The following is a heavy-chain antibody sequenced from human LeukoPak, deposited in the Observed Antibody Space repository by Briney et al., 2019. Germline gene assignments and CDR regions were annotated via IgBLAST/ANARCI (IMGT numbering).Heavy chain of an antibody. Sequence: ASVKVSCKASGYTFTSYGISWVRQAPGQGLEWMGWISAYNGNTNYAQKLQGRVTITADESTSTAYMELSSLRSEDTAVYYCASIAYYDILTGYPLHYYYYGMDVWGQGTTVTVSS. V-gene: IGHV1-18*01. CDR1: GYTFTSYG. J-gene: IGHJ6*02. D-gene: IGHD3-9*01. CDR2: ISAYNGNT. CDR3: ASIAYYDILTGYPLHYYYYGMDV.